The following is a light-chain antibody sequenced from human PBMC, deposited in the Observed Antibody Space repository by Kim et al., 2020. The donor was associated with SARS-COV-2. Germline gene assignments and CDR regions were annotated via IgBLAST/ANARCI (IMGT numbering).Light chain of an antibody. J-gene: IGLJ3*02. V-gene: IGLV3-1*01. CDR1: KLEDKY. Sequence: SYELTQPPSVSVSQGQTASITCVGDKLEDKYPSWYEQKPGQSPVVVIYQGTKRPSGIPERVSASISENTATLTISGTPAMDEADYYCQVWDSTSAWVFGG. CDR2: QGT. CDR3: QVWDSTSAWV.